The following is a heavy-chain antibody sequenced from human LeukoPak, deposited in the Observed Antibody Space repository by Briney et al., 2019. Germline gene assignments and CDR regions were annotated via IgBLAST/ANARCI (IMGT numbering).Heavy chain of an antibody. CDR2: ISWNSGSI. CDR1: GFTFDDYA. J-gene: IGHJ4*02. CDR3: AKALFGGSYWVPPLDY. D-gene: IGHD1-26*01. Sequence: TGGSLRLSCAASGFTFDDYAMHWVRQAPGKGLEWVSGISWNSGSIGYADSVKGRFTISRDNAKNSLYLQMNSLRAEDTALYYCAKALFGGSYWVPPLDYWGQGTLVTVSS. V-gene: IGHV3-9*01.